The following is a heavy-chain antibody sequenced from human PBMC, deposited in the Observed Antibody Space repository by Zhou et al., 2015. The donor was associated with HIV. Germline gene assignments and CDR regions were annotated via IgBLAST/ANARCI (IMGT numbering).Heavy chain of an antibody. Sequence: QVQLVQSGAEVKKPGSSVKVSCKASGGTFSSYAISWVRQAPGQGLEWMGGIIPIFGTANYAQKFQGRVTITADESTSTAYMELSSLRSEDTAVYYCAREITYDSSGYSRRRVYYFDYWGQGTLVTVSS. CDR1: GGTFSSYA. D-gene: IGHD3-22*01. CDR3: AREITYDSSGYSRRRVYYFDY. J-gene: IGHJ4*02. V-gene: IGHV1-69*01. CDR2: IIPIFGTA.